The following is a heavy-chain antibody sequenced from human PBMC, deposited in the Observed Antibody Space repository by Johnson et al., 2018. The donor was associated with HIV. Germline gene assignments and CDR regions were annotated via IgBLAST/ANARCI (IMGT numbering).Heavy chain of an antibody. CDR2: ISYDRNNK. CDR1: GFTFSNYA. CDR3: AKRGSGWPSDAFDI. J-gene: IGHJ3*02. Sequence: QVQLVESGGGVVQPGRSLRLSCAASGFTFSNYAMHWVRQAPGKGLEWVAVISYDRNNKYYADSLKGRFTISRDNSKNTLYLQMNSLRAEDTAVYYCAKRGSGWPSDAFDIWGQGTMVTVSS. D-gene: IGHD6-19*01. V-gene: IGHV3-30*04.